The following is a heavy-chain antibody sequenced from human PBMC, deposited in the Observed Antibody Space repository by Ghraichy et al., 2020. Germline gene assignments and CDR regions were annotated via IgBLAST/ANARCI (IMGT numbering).Heavy chain of an antibody. D-gene: IGHD4-17*01. Sequence: SETLSLTCAVSGASVSGGYWSWIRQSPGKGLEWIGYIYDSGSTRYKSSLKSRVTISVDTSENQLSLKLTAVTAADSAVYYCARGDGAGVYYYYGLDVWGQGTTVTVSS. CDR2: IYDSGST. CDR3: ARGDGAGVYYYYGLDV. J-gene: IGHJ6*02. V-gene: IGHV4-59*02. CDR1: GASVSGGY.